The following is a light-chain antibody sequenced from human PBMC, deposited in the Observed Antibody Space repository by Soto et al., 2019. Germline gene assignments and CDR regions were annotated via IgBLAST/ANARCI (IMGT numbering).Light chain of an antibody. Sequence: QSALTQPRSVSGSPGQSVTISCTGTSSDVCGYNYVSWYQQHPGKAPKLMIYDVNKRPSGVPDRFSGSKSGNTASLTISGLQAEDEADYYCCSYAGSYTLVFGTGTKLTVL. J-gene: IGLJ1*01. CDR3: CSYAGSYTLV. V-gene: IGLV2-11*01. CDR2: DVN. CDR1: SSDVCGYNY.